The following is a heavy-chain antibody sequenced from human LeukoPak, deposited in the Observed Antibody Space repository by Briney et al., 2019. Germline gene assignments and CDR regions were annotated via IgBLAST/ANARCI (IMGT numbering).Heavy chain of an antibody. Sequence: GGSLRLSCAASGFTFSSYAMSWVRQAPGKGLEWVSAISGSGGSTYYADSVKGRFTISRDNSKNTLYLQMNSLRAEDTAVYYCAKVFVGATWVKNAFDIWGQGTMVTVSS. CDR1: GFTFSSYA. D-gene: IGHD1-26*01. CDR2: ISGSGGST. J-gene: IGHJ3*02. V-gene: IGHV3-23*01. CDR3: AKVFVGATWVKNAFDI.